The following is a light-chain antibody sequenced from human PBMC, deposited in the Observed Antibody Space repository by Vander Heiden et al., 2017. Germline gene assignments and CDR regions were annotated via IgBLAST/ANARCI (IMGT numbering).Light chain of an antibody. CDR1: HSLNNW. J-gene: IGKJ1*01. V-gene: IGKV1-5*03. CDR3: QQYNTYSWT. Sequence: PSTLSASLGDRVTITCRASHSLNNWLAWFQQKPGKAPNLLIYKVSNLESGVPSRFSGSGSVTEFTLTISSLQPDDFATYYCQQYNTYSWTFGQGTKVEIK. CDR2: KVS.